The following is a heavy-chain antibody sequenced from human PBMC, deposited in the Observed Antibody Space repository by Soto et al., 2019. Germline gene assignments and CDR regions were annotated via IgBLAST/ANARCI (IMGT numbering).Heavy chain of an antibody. D-gene: IGHD2-2*01. Sequence: VKVSFKASGYNFPGDYIHWVLEAPGQWLEWMALINPTTGGTRYAQKFQGRVSVTWDTSISTAYMELSRLTSDDTAIYFCARGYCSSSGCSHYFDYWGQGTLVTVSS. CDR2: INPTTGGT. CDR1: GYNFPGDY. V-gene: IGHV1-2*02. J-gene: IGHJ4*02. CDR3: ARGYCSSSGCSHYFDY.